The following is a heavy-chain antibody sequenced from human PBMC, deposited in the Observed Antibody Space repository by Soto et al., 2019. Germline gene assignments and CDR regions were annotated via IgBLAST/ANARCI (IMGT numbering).Heavy chain of an antibody. CDR3: ANDNAKTATVNWGGDS. D-gene: IGHD2-21*01. CDR1: GFIFSDYD. V-gene: IGHV3-30*18. CDR2: ISYDGNRK. Sequence: QVQLVESGGGVVQPGTSLRLTCAASGFIFSDYDMYWVRQAPGRGLEWVAVISYDGNRKYYGDSVKGRFTISRDSSKNTVYLQMNSLRAEDTAVYYCANDNAKTATVNWGGDSWGQGTLVTVSS. J-gene: IGHJ4*02.